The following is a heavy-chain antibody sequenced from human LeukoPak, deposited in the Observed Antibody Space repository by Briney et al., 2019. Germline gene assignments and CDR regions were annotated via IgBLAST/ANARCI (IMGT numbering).Heavy chain of an antibody. CDR1: GFSVSNNY. D-gene: IGHD4-11*01. CDR2: IYSGGST. Sequence: PGGSLRLSCAASGFSVSNNYMSWDRQAPGKGLEWVSVIYSGGSTYYADSVKGRFTISRDNSKNMLYLQMNSLRAEDTAVYFCARSNCESCYRGVWYFFDYWGQGALVTVSS. CDR3: ARSNCESCYRGVWYFFDY. V-gene: IGHV3-66*01. J-gene: IGHJ4*02.